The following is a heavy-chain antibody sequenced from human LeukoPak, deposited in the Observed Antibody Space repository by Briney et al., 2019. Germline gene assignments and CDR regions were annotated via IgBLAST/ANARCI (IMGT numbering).Heavy chain of an antibody. D-gene: IGHD3-10*01. Sequence: GGSLRLSCAASGFTFSSYGMSWVRQAPGKGGEWVSAISGSGGSTYYADPVKGRFTISRDNPKNTLYLQMNSLRAEDTAVYYCAKVIWRVRGVVYYFDYWGQGTLVTVSS. V-gene: IGHV3-23*01. CDR3: AKVIWRVRGVVYYFDY. CDR1: GFTFSSYG. J-gene: IGHJ4*02. CDR2: ISGSGGST.